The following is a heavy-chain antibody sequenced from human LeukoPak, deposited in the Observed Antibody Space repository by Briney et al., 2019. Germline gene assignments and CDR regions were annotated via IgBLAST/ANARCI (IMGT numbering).Heavy chain of an antibody. J-gene: IGHJ6*02. CDR2: IYYSGST. V-gene: IGHV4-59*08. D-gene: IGHD6-19*01. CDR3: ARLPGADYYYYGMDV. CDR1: GYSISSGYY. Sequence: SETLSLTCTVSGYSISSGYYWSWIRQPPGKGLEWIGYIYYSGSTNYNPSLKSRVTISVDTSKNQFSLKLSSVTAADTAVYYCARLPGADYYYYGMDVWGQGTTVTVSS.